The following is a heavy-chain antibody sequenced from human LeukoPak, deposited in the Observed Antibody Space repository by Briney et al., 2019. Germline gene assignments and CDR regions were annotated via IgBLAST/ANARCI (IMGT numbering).Heavy chain of an antibody. CDR1: GFTFSSYS. D-gene: IGHD3-10*01. J-gene: IGHJ3*02. Sequence: GGSLRLSCAASGFTFSSYSMNWVRQAPGKGLEWVSSIGSSSSSIHYADSVKGRFTISRDNPKNSLYLQLNSLRAEDTAVYYCARETMEAFDIWGQGTMITVSS. CDR3: ARETMEAFDI. CDR2: IGSSSSSI. V-gene: IGHV3-21*01.